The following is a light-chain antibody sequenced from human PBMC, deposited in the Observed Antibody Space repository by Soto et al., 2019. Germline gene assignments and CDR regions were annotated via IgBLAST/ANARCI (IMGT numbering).Light chain of an antibody. CDR1: QSVSSIY. Sequence: EIVLTQSPGTLSLSPGERATLSCRASQSVSSIYLAWYQQKPGQAPRLLIYGASSRATCIPDRFSGSGSGTDFTLTISRLEPEDFAVYYCQQYGSSPRTFGQGTKVEIK. CDR2: GAS. CDR3: QQYGSSPRT. J-gene: IGKJ1*01. V-gene: IGKV3-20*01.